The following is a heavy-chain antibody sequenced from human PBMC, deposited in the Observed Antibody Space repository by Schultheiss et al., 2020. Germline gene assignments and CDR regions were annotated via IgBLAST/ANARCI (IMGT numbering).Heavy chain of an antibody. J-gene: IGHJ3*02. D-gene: IGHD4-17*01. Sequence: SETLSLTCTVSGGSVSSGSYYWSWIRQPPGKGLEWIGYIYYSGSTNYNPSLKSRVTISVDTSKNQFSLKLSSVTAADTAVYYCARDYGDRGALDAFDIWGQGTMVTGSS. CDR2: IYYSGST. V-gene: IGHV4-61*01. CDR3: ARDYGDRGALDAFDI. CDR1: GGSVSSGSYY.